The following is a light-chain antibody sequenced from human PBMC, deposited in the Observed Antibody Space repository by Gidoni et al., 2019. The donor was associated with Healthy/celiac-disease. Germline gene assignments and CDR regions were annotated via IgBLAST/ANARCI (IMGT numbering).Light chain of an antibody. J-gene: IGLJ1*01. Sequence: QSALTQPASVSASPGQSITISCTGPSSDVGGYNYVSWYQQHPGKAPKLMIYEVSNRPSGVSNRFSGSKSGNTASLTISGLQAEDEADYYCSSYTSSSTLVFGTGTKVTVL. CDR1: SSDVGGYNY. V-gene: IGLV2-14*01. CDR3: SSYTSSSTLV. CDR2: EVS.